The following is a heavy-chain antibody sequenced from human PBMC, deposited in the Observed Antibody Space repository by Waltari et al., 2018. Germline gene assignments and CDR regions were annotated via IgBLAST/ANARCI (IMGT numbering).Heavy chain of an antibody. CDR2: ISWNSGSI. D-gene: IGHD3-10*01. CDR3: AKDSSPYYYVSGSGLAFDI. J-gene: IGHJ3*02. CDR1: GFTFDDYA. Sequence: EVQLVESGGGLVQHGRSLRLSCAASGFTFDDYAMHWVRPAPGKGREWVSGISWNSGSIGYADSVKGRFTISRDNAKNSLYLQMNSLRAEDTALYYCAKDSSPYYYVSGSGLAFDIWGQGTMVTVSS. V-gene: IGHV3-9*01.